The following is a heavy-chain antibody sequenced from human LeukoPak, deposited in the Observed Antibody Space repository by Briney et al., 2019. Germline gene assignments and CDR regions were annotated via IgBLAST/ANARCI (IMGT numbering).Heavy chain of an antibody. V-gene: IGHV1-8*01. Sequence: ASVKVSCKASGYTFTSYDINWVRQATGQGLEWMGWMNPNSGNTGYAQKFQGRVTMTRNTSISTAYMELSSLRSEDTAVYYCARRSFRIVIAAAGTEYFDYWGQGTLVTVSS. D-gene: IGHD6-13*01. CDR2: MNPNSGNT. CDR3: ARRSFRIVIAAAGTEYFDY. CDR1: GYTFTSYD. J-gene: IGHJ4*02.